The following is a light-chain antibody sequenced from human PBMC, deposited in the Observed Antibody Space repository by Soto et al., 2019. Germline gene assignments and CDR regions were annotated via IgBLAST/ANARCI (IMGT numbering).Light chain of an antibody. CDR3: QQYGRSPPWT. J-gene: IGKJ1*01. CDR1: QSVSSY. CDR2: DAS. V-gene: IGKV3-11*01. Sequence: EIVLTQSPATLSLSPGERATLSCRASQSVSSYLAWYQQKPGQAPRLLIYDASNRATGIPARFSGSGSGTDFTLTISSLQSEDFAVYYCQQYGRSPPWTFGQGTKVDIK.